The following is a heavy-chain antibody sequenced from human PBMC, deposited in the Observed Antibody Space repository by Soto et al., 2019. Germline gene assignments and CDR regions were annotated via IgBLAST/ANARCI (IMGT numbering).Heavy chain of an antibody. CDR2: ISYDGDDQ. CDR1: GFTLSSYG. J-gene: IGHJ3*02. Sequence: QLVESGGGVVQPGTSLRLSCVASGFTLSSYGMHWVRQAPGKGLEWVAAISYDGDDQYYGDSVRGRFTISRDNSKSTVYLQLNGLRAEDTAVYYCVKDRGHIAVAAITGGADFHIWGQGTMVAVSS. V-gene: IGHV3-30*18. CDR3: VKDRGHIAVAAITGGADFHI. D-gene: IGHD6-19*01.